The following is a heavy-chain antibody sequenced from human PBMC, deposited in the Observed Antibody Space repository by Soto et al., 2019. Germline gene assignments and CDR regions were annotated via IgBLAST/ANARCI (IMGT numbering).Heavy chain of an antibody. CDR3: AKGSTVLGYFDY. CDR1: GFTFSSYA. Sequence: GGFLRLSCAASGFTFSSYAMSWVRQAPGKGLEWVSAISGSGGSTYYADSVKGRFTISRDNSKNTLYLQMNSLRAEDTAVYYWAKGSTVLGYFDYWGQGTLVTVSS. CDR2: ISGSGGST. J-gene: IGHJ4*02. D-gene: IGHD4-4*01. V-gene: IGHV3-23*01.